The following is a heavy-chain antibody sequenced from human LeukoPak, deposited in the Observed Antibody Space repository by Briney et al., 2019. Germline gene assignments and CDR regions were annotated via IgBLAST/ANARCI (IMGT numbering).Heavy chain of an antibody. D-gene: IGHD1-26*01. CDR2: TYYRSKWYN. Sequence: SQTLSLTCAISGDGVSSSSVAWSWIRQSPSRGLEWLGRTYYRSKWYNDYAVSVKSRITINPDTSKNQFSLQVSSVTPEDTAVYYCARDSGSYSYGMNVWGQGTTVTVSS. J-gene: IGHJ6*02. CDR3: ARDSGSYSYGMNV. CDR1: GDGVSSSSVA. V-gene: IGHV6-1*01.